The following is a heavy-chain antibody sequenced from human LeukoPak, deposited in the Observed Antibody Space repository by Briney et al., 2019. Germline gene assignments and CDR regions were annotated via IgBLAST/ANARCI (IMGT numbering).Heavy chain of an antibody. CDR3: AKGIVETTTSNFDY. Sequence: GGSLRLSCAASGFTFEDYAMHWVRQAPGKGLEWVSGISWNSGSIDYADSVKGRFTISRDNAKNSLYLQVNSLRAEDTALYYCAKGIVETTTSNFDYWGQGTLVTVS. CDR2: ISWNSGSI. V-gene: IGHV3-9*01. J-gene: IGHJ4*02. CDR1: GFTFEDYA. D-gene: IGHD1-26*01.